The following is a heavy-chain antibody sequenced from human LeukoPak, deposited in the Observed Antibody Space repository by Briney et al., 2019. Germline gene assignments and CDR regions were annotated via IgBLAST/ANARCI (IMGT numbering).Heavy chain of an antibody. Sequence: ASVKVSCKAFGYTFTSNYMHWVRQAPGQGPEWMGVISPSGGSTTYAQKFQGRVTLTRDMSTSTDYLELSSLRSEDTAVYYCARGDIDSSGYYYYYYYMDVWGKGTTVTVSS. CDR3: ARGDIDSSGYYYYYYYMDV. V-gene: IGHV1-46*01. J-gene: IGHJ6*03. D-gene: IGHD3-22*01. CDR2: ISPSGGST. CDR1: GYTFTSNY.